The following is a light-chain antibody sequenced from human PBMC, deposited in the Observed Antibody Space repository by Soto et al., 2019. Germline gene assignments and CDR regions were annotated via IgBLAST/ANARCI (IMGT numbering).Light chain of an antibody. V-gene: IGLV2-14*03. J-gene: IGLJ1*01. CDR2: DVN. CDR3: CSYTTSSTYV. Sequence: QSVLTQPASVSGSPGQSIAISCTGTSSDVGGYNYVSWYQQHPGKAPKLTIYDVNNRPSGVSNRFSGSKSGNTASLTISGLQAEDEADYYCCSYTTSSTYVFGTGTKVTVI. CDR1: SSDVGGYNY.